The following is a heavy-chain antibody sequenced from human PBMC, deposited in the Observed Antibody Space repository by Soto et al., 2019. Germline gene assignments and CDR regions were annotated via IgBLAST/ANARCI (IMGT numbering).Heavy chain of an antibody. D-gene: IGHD3-10*01. J-gene: IGHJ5*02. CDR1: GFTFSSYW. CDR2: INSDGSST. V-gene: IGHV3-74*01. Sequence: PGGSLRLSCAASGFTFSSYWMHWVRQAPGKGLVWVSRINSDGSSTSYADSVKGRFTISRDNAKNTLYLQMNSLRAEDTAVYYCARESDVHDRLYGSGSYYEPWGQGTLVTVSS. CDR3: ARESDVHDRLYGSGSYYEP.